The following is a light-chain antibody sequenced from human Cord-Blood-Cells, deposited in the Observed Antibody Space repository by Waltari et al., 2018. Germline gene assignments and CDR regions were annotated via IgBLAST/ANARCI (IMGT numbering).Light chain of an antibody. Sequence: SYELTQPPSVSVSPGQTASITCSGHKLGDKYACWYPQKPGQSPVLVIYQDSKRPSGIPERFAGSNSGNTATLTISGTQAMDEADYYCQAWDSSTDPPGDVVFGGGTKLTVL. CDR3: QAWDSSTDPPGDVV. CDR2: QDS. CDR1: KLGDKY. V-gene: IGLV3-1*01. J-gene: IGLJ2*01.